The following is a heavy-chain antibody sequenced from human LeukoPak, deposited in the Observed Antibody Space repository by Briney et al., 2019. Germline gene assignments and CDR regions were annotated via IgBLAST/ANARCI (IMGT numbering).Heavy chain of an antibody. J-gene: IGHJ4*02. CDR1: GGSISSHY. Sequence: PSETLSLTCTVSGGSISSHYWSWIRQPPGKGLEWIGYIYYSGSTNYNPSLKSRVTISVDTSKNQFSLKLSSVTAADTAVYYCARDPFPFIVQVTGITYFDSWGPGTLVTVSS. CDR3: ARDPFPFIVQVTGITYFDS. V-gene: IGHV4-59*11. CDR2: IYYSGST. D-gene: IGHD2-21*02.